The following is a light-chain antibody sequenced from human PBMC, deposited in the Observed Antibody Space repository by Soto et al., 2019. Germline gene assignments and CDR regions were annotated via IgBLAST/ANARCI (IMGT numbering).Light chain of an antibody. CDR2: ENN. Sequence: QSVLTQPPSVSAAPGQKVTISCSGSSSNIGNNYVSWYQQLPGTAPKLLIYENNKRPSGIPDRFSGSKSGTSATLVITGLQTGDEADYYFGTWDSSLIASYVFGTGTKLTVL. J-gene: IGLJ1*01. CDR3: GTWDSSLIASYV. CDR1: SSNIGNNY. V-gene: IGLV1-51*02.